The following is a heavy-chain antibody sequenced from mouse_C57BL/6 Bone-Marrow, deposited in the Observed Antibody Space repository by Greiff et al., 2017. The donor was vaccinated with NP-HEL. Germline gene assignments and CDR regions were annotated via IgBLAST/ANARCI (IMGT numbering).Heavy chain of an antibody. D-gene: IGHD1-1*01. CDR2: ISYDGSN. CDR1: GYSITSGYY. V-gene: IGHV3-6*01. J-gene: IGHJ1*03. Sequence: VQLKESGPGLVKPSQSLSLTCSVTGYSITSGYYWNWIRQFPGNKLEWMGYISYDGSNNYNPSLKNRISITRDTSKNQFFLKLNSVTTEDTATYYCARALNYYGSLYWYFDVWGTGTTVTVSS. CDR3: ARALNYYGSLYWYFDV.